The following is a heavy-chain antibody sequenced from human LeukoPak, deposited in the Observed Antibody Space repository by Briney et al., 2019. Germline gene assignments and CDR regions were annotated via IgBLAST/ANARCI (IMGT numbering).Heavy chain of an antibody. CDR2: INADGSEK. CDR1: GFTFRSHW. Sequence: GGSLRLSCAASGFTFRSHWMSWVRQAPGKGLEWVANINADGSEKFYVDSMKGRFSISRDNAKNSLYLQMNSLRAEDTAVYYCARALLDYWGQGTLVTVSS. V-gene: IGHV3-7*01. J-gene: IGHJ4*02. CDR3: ARALLDY.